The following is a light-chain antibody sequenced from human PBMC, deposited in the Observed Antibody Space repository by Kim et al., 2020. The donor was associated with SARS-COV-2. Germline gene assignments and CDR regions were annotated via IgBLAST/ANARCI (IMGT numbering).Light chain of an antibody. J-gene: IGKJ4*01. CDR3: QQYGSSPLT. CDR1: HSVSSSY. V-gene: IGKV3-20*01. CDR2: GAS. Sequence: SPGDSASLSCRASHSVSSSYLAGYQQKPGQAPRLLIYGASSRATGIPDRFSGSGSRTDFTLTISRLEPEDVAVYYCQQYGSSPLTFGGGTKVDIK.